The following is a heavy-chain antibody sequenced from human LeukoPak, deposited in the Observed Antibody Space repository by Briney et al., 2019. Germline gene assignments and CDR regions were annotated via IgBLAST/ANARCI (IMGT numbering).Heavy chain of an antibody. CDR2: ISHDGSNK. V-gene: IGHV3-30*18. J-gene: IGHJ4*01. D-gene: IGHD3-9*01. CDR3: ANVFPRGTPPTIYYFEY. CDR1: GFTFSNYG. Sequence: GGSLRLSCAASGFTFSNYGMHWVRQAPGKGLEWVAVISHDGSNKYYGDSVKGRFTISRDNSKNTLFLQMNSLRAEDTAVYYCANVFPRGTPPTIYYFEYWGRGTLVTVSS.